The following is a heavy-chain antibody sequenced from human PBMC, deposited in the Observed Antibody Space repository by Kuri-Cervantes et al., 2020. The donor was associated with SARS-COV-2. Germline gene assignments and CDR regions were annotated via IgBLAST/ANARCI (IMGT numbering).Heavy chain of an antibody. CDR1: GFTLSTYG. J-gene: IGHJ3*02. D-gene: IGHD1-26*01. V-gene: IGHV3-30*03. CDR3: AGFPEWELLPFDI. Sequence: GGSLRLSCAASGFTLSTYGMHWVRQAPGKGLEWVALISYDGNEYYADSVRGRFTISRDNSKNTLYLQLNNLRTEDTAVYYCAGFPEWELLPFDIWGQGTMVTVSS. CDR2: ISYDGNE.